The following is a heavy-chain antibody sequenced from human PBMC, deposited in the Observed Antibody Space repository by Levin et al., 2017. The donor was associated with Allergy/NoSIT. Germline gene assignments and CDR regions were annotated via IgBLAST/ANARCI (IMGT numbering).Heavy chain of an antibody. CDR2: IWYDGSNK. J-gene: IGHJ4*02. CDR1: GFTFSSYG. CDR3: ARDDYGDERFDY. V-gene: IGHV3-33*01. Sequence: GESLKISCAASGFTFSSYGMHWVRQAPGKGLEWVAVIWYDGSNKYYADSVKGRFTISRDNSKNTLYLQMNSLRAEDTAVYYCARDDYGDERFDYWGQGTLVTVSS. D-gene: IGHD4-17*01.